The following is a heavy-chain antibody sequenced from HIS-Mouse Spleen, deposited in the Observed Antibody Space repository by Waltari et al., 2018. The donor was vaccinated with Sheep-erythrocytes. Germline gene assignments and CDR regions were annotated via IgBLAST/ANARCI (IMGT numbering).Heavy chain of an antibody. CDR3: AKGDAMVYDAFDI. V-gene: IGHV3-30*18. Sequence: KGLEWVEVISYEGSNKYYADSVKGRFTISRDNSKNTLYLQMNSLRAEDTAVYYCAKGDAMVYDAFDIWGQGTMVTVSS. CDR2: ISYEGSNK. J-gene: IGHJ3*02. D-gene: IGHD2-8*01.